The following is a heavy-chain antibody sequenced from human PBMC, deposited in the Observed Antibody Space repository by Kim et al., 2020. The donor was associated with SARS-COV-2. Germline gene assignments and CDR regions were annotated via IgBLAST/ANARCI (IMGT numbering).Heavy chain of an antibody. V-gene: IGHV1-69*01. D-gene: IGHD5-12*01. Sequence: YAQKCQGRVTITADESTSTAYMELSSLRSEDTAVYYCAREGDGYNSGILVWGQGTLVTVSS. CDR3: AREGDGYNSGILV. J-gene: IGHJ4*02.